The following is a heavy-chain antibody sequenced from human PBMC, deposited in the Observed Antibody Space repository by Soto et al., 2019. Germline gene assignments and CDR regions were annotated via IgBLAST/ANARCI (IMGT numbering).Heavy chain of an antibody. CDR3: VTPTRFYYNSSGQSAWVAP. V-gene: IGHV1-69*13. CDR1: GGTFSSYA. Sequence: SVKVSCKASGGTFSSYAISWVRQAPGQGLEWMGGIIPIFGTANYAQKFQGRVTITADESTTTAYMELSSLRSEDTAVYYCVTPTRFYYNSSGQSAWVAPWGQGTLVTVSS. J-gene: IGHJ5*02. D-gene: IGHD3-22*01. CDR2: IIPIFGTA.